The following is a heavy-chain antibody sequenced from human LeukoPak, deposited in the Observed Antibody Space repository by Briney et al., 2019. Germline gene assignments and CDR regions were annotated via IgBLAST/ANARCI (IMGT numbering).Heavy chain of an antibody. V-gene: IGHV3-21*01. D-gene: IGHD2-15*01. CDR1: GFTFSRFT. Sequence: GGSLRLSCAASGFTFSRFTMNWVRQAPGKGLEWVSSISSSSSYIYYADSVKGRFTISRDNAKNSLYLQMNSLRVEDTAVYYCARDLSSLGYGSGGSCHFDYWGQGTLVTVSS. CDR3: ARDLSSLGYGSGGSCHFDY. CDR2: ISSSSSYI. J-gene: IGHJ4*02.